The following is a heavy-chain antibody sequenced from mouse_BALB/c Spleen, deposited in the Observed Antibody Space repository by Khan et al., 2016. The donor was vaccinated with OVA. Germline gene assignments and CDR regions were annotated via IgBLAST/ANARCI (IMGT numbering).Heavy chain of an antibody. J-gene: IGHJ4*01. D-gene: IGHD2-10*01. V-gene: IGHV9-3-1*01. Sequence: LVESGPELKKPGETVKISCKASGYTFRNFGMNWVKQAPGKGLEWMGWINTYSGEPTYADDFKGRFAFSLETSASTAYLQINNLKNEDTATYFCARPPYISYTIAYWGQGTSVTVSS. CDR1: GYTFRNFG. CDR2: INTYSGEP. CDR3: ARPPYISYTIAY.